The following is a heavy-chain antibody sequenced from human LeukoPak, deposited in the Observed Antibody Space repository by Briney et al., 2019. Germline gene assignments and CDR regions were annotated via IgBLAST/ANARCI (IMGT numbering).Heavy chain of an antibody. D-gene: IGHD3-10*01. CDR2: INSDGSST. CDR1: GFTLSSYW. V-gene: IGHV3-74*01. CDR3: ARGTGFGELSDY. J-gene: IGHJ4*02. Sequence: GGSLRLSCAASGFTLSSYWMHWVRQAPGKGLVWVSRINSDGSSTSYADSVKGRFTISRDNAKNTLYLQMNSLRAEDTAVYYGARGTGFGELSDYWGQGTLVTVSS.